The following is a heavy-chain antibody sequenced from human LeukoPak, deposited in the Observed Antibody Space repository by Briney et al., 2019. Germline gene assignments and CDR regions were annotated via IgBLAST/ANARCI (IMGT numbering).Heavy chain of an antibody. J-gene: IGHJ4*02. CDR2: IIPIFGTA. CDR3: ARDLGSGGVFDY. CDR1: GGTFSSYA. D-gene: IGHD3-10*01. Sequence: SVKVSCKASGGTFSSYAISWVRQAPGQGLEWMGGIIPIFGTANYAQKFQGRVTITADESTSTAYTELSSLRSEDTAVYYCARDLGSGGVFDYWGQGTLVTVSS. V-gene: IGHV1-69*01.